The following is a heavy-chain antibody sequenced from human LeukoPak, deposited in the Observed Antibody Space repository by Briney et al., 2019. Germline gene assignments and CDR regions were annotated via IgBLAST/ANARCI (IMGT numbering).Heavy chain of an antibody. CDR1: GFTFSSYE. CDR2: TSSSGSTM. J-gene: IGHJ4*02. V-gene: IGHV3-48*03. CDR3: ARGHGSGWYYFDY. D-gene: IGHD6-19*01. Sequence: GGSLRLSCAASGFTFSSYEMNWVRQAPGKGLEWVSYTSSSGSTMYYADSVKGRFTISRDNAKNSLYLQMNSLRAEDTAVYHCARGHGSGWYYFDYWGQGTLVTVSS.